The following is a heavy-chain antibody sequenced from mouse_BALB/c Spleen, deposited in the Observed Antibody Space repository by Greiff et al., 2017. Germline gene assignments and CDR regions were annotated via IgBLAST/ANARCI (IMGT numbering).Heavy chain of an antibody. CDR2: ISSGSSTI. CDR1: GFTFSSFG. V-gene: IGHV5-17*02. J-gene: IGHJ3*01. D-gene: IGHD1-1*01. CDR3: ARSGYYGSSYGFAY. Sequence: DVQLVESGGGLVQPGGSRKLSCAASGFTFSSFGMHWVRQAPEKGLEWVAYISSGSSTIYYADTVKGRFTISRDNPKNTLFLQMTSLRSEDTAMYYCARSGYYGSSYGFAYWGQGTLVTVSA.